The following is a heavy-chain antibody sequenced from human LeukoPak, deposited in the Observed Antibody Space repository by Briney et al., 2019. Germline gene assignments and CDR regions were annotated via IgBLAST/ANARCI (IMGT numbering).Heavy chain of an antibody. V-gene: IGHV4-30-4*01. CDR1: GGSISSGDYY. CDR3: ARVIRGSNY. CDR2: IYYSGST. D-gene: IGHD3-10*01. Sequence: PSETLSLTCTVSGGSISSGDYYWSWIRQPPGKGLEWIGYIYYSGSTYYNPSLKSRVTISVDTSKNQFSLKLSSVTAADTAVYCCARVIRGSNYWGQGRLATVSA. J-gene: IGHJ4*02.